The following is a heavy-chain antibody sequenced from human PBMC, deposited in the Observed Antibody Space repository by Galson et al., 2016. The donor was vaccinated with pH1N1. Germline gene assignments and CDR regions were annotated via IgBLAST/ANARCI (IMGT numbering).Heavy chain of an antibody. Sequence: SVKVSCKASGDTFRDFYLHWVRQAPGQGLEWMGWINIKSGATKYAQKFQVRVTLNTDTSLNTVYMELSRLTSDDTAVYYCATAGVVVSATGEYWGQGTLVTVPS. CDR1: GDTFRDFY. CDR3: ATAGVVVSATGEY. D-gene: IGHD2-15*01. CDR2: INIKSGAT. J-gene: IGHJ4*02. V-gene: IGHV1-2*02.